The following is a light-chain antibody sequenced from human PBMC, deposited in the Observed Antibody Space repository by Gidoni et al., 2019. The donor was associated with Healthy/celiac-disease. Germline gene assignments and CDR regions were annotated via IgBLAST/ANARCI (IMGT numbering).Light chain of an antibody. V-gene: IGKV4-1*01. CDR2: WAS. CDR1: QSVFKGSNNKNY. CDR3: QQYYSVPPT. Sequence: DIVMTQSPDSLAVSLGERATINCKSSQSVFKGSNNKNYLAWYQQKPGQPPKLLIYWASTRESGVPDRFSGSGSGTDFTLTVSSLQAEDVAVYYCQQYYSVPPTFXHXTKVEIK. J-gene: IGKJ1*01.